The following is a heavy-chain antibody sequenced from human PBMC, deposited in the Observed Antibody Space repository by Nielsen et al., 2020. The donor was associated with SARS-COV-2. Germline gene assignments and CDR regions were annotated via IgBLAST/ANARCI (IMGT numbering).Heavy chain of an antibody. D-gene: IGHD3-10*01. CDR3: ARRLVRGVMDAFDI. Sequence: RQAPGKGLEWIGEINHSGSTNYNPSLKSRVTISVDTSKNQFSLKLSSVTAADTAVYYCARRLVRGVMDAFDIWGQGTMVTVSS. V-gene: IGHV4-34*01. J-gene: IGHJ3*02. CDR2: INHSGST.